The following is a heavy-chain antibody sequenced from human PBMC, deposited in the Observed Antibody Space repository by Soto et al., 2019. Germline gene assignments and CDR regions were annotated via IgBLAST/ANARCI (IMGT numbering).Heavy chain of an antibody. CDR1: GGPFSSYT. CDR2: IIPILGIA. CDR3: ASDSSGYFGDY. Sequence: GASVKVSCKASGGPFSSYTISWVRQAPGQGLEWMGRIIPILGIANYAQKFQGRVTMTTDTSTSTAYMELRSLRSDDTAVYYCASDSSGYFGDYWGQGTLVTVSS. D-gene: IGHD3-22*01. V-gene: IGHV1-69*02. J-gene: IGHJ4*02.